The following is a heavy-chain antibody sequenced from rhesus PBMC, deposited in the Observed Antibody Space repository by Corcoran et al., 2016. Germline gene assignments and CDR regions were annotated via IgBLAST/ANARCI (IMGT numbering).Heavy chain of an antibody. Sequence: QVQLQESGPGLVKPSETLSLTCAVSGGSFSGYYWGWIRQPPGRGLEWIGYISGNSGSTDYNPSLKSRVTMSTDTSKNQFSLNLSSVTAADTAVYYCARQRAPTVTTTGYYFDYWGQGVLVTVSS. CDR1: GGSFSGYY. CDR2: ISGNSGST. V-gene: IGHV4-165*01. D-gene: IGHD1-20*01. J-gene: IGHJ4*01. CDR3: ARQRAPTVTTTGYYFDY.